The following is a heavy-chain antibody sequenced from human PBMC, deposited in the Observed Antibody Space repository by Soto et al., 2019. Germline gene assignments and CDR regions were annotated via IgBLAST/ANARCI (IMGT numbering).Heavy chain of an antibody. CDR1: GYSFTDYH. V-gene: IGHV1-2*04. Sequence: ASVKVSCKASGYSFTDYHIHWVRQAPGQGLEWLGRINPKSGGTSTAQKFQGWVTMTTDTSISTASMELTRLTSDDTAIYYCARGDPTDCSNGVCPLFYNHDTDVWGQATQVTVXS. CDR3: ARGDPTDCSNGVCPLFYNHDTDV. D-gene: IGHD2-8*01. CDR2: INPKSGGT. J-gene: IGHJ6*02.